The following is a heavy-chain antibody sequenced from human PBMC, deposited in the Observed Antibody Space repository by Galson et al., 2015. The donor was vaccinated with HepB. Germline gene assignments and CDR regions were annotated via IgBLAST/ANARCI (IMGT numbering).Heavy chain of an antibody. Sequence: SVKVSCKASGYTFTNYIIHWVRQAPGQGLEWMGWISANSGNTKYAQNLQGRVTLTRDTSTSTAYLELRSLRSDDTAAYYCARDRDYRFDYWGQGTLVTVSS. D-gene: IGHD4/OR15-4a*01. J-gene: IGHJ4*02. CDR1: GYTFTNYI. CDR2: ISANSGNT. CDR3: ARDRDYRFDY. V-gene: IGHV1-18*01.